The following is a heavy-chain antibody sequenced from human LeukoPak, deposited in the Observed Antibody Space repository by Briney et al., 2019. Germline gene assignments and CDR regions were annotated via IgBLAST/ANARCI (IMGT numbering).Heavy chain of an antibody. CDR3: ASAITLAVGYC. Sequence: GGSLRLSCAASGFMFSNYWMTWVRQAPGKGLEWVANIKQDGSKKYYVDSVKGRFTISRDNSKNTLYLQMNSLRTEDTAIYYCASAITLAVGYCWGQGTLVTVSS. D-gene: IGHD3-22*01. CDR1: GFMFSNYW. CDR2: IKQDGSKK. V-gene: IGHV3-7*01. J-gene: IGHJ4*02.